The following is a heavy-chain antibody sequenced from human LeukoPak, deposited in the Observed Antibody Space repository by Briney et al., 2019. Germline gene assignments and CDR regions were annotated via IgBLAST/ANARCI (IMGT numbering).Heavy chain of an antibody. CDR3: AKRSDYGSNWNYLDY. J-gene: IGHJ4*02. Sequence: GGSLRLSCAASGFTFSTYGMSWVRQAPGKGLEWVSAISGRDTKTYYADSVRGRFTISRDNSKNTLYLQMNSLRADDTALYYCAKRSDYGSNWNYLDYWGQGAPVTVSS. CDR1: GFTFSTYG. D-gene: IGHD4-23*01. V-gene: IGHV3-23*01. CDR2: ISGRDTKT.